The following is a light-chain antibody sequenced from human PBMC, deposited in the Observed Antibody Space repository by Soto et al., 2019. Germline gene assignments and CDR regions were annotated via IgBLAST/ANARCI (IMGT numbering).Light chain of an antibody. V-gene: IGKV3-20*01. CDR3: QQHRA. J-gene: IGKJ1*01. Sequence: EIVLTQSPGTLSLSPGERATLSCRASQSVSSSYLAWYQQKPGQAPRLLIYGASSRATVIPDRFSGSVSGTDLTLTISSLEPEDVAVYYCQQHRAFGQGTKVEIK. CDR2: GAS. CDR1: QSVSSSY.